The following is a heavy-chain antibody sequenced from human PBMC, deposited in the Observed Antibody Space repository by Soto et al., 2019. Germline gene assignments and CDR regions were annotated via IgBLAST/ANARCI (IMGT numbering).Heavy chain of an antibody. Sequence: QVHLVQSGAEVKKPGASVKVSCQASGYAFTTYVITWVRQAPGQGLEWMGWISAHNGNTNYAQKLQGRVTVTRDTSTSTAYMELMSLRSDDTAVYYCARGRYGAYWGPGALVTVSS. V-gene: IGHV1-18*01. CDR1: GYAFTTYV. CDR2: ISAHNGNT. D-gene: IGHD3-10*01. CDR3: ARGRYGAY. J-gene: IGHJ4*02.